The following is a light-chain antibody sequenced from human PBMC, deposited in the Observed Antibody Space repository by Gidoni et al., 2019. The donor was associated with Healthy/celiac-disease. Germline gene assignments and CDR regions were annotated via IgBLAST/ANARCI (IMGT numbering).Light chain of an antibody. CDR3: QQYDNAWT. V-gene: IGKV1-33*01. CDR1: QDISNY. J-gene: IGKJ1*01. Sequence: DIQMTQSPSSLSASVGDRVTITCQASQDISNYLNWYQQKPGKAPKLLIYDASNLETGVPSRFSGSGSGTDFTFTISSLQPEDIATYYCQQYDNAWTFXQXTKVEIK. CDR2: DAS.